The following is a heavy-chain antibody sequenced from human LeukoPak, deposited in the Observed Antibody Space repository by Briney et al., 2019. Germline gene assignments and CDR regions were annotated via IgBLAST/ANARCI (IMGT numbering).Heavy chain of an antibody. CDR3: ATTVGYCSTTTCYLDFDS. CDR1: GFMFSSYG. CDR2: IWYDGGKK. V-gene: IGHV3-33*01. Sequence: SGGSLRLSCAASGFMFSSYGMHWVRQAPGKGLEWVAVIWYDGGKKYYADSVKGRFTISRDNFQNTLYLEMSSLRAEDTAIYYCATTVGYCSTTTCYLDFDSWGQGTLVTVSS. D-gene: IGHD2-2*01. J-gene: IGHJ4*02.